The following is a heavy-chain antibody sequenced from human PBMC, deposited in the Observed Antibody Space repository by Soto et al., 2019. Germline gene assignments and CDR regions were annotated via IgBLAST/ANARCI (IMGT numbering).Heavy chain of an antibody. CDR2: IIPIFGTA. CDR3: ARGYYDSSAAVYVGWFDP. J-gene: IGHJ5*02. D-gene: IGHD3-22*01. V-gene: IGHV1-69*01. CDR1: GGTFSSYA. Sequence: QVQLVQSGAEVKKPGSSVKVSCKASGGTFSSYAISWVRQAPGQGLECMGGIIPIFGTANYAQKFQGRVTITADESTSTAYMELSSLRSEDTAVYYCARGYYDSSAAVYVGWFDPWGQGTLVTVSS.